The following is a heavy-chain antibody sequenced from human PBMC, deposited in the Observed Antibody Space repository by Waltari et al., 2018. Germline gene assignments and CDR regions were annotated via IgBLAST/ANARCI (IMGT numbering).Heavy chain of an antibody. CDR2: IIPILGIA. V-gene: IGHV1-69*04. CDR3: ARGGPGGSYSEYFQH. CDR1: GGTFSSYA. J-gene: IGHJ1*01. D-gene: IGHD1-26*01. Sequence: QVQLVQSGAEVKKPGSSVKVSCKASGGTFSSYAISWVRQAPGQGLEWMGGIIPILGIANYAQKFQGRVTITADESTSTAYMELSSLRSEDTAVYYCARGGPGGSYSEYFQHWGQGTLVTVSS.